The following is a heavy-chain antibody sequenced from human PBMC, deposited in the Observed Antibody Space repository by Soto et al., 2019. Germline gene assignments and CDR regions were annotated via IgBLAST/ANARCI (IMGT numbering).Heavy chain of an antibody. D-gene: IGHD2-2*01. CDR1: GFTFSSYA. J-gene: IGHJ6*03. CDR3: ANAGIGVVPAASGDMDV. V-gene: IGHV3-23*01. CDR2: ISGSGGST. Sequence: EVQLLESGGGLVQPGGSLRLSCAASGFTFSSYAMSWVRQAPGKGLEWVSAISGSGGSTYYADSVKGRFTISRDNSKNTLYLQMNSLRAEDTAVYYCANAGIGVVPAASGDMDVWGKGTTVTDSS.